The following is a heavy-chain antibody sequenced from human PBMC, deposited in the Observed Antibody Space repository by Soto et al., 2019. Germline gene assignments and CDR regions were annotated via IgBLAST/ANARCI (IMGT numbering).Heavy chain of an antibody. Sequence: ASVKVSCKASGYTFTSYGISWVRQAPGQGLEWMGWISAYNGNTNYAQKLQGRVTMTTDTSTSTAYMELRSLRSDDTAVYYCARDSVVPAAKDYYYGMDVWGQGTTVTVSS. D-gene: IGHD2-2*01. CDR1: GYTFTSYG. CDR3: ARDSVVPAAKDYYYGMDV. J-gene: IGHJ6*02. V-gene: IGHV1-18*01. CDR2: ISAYNGNT.